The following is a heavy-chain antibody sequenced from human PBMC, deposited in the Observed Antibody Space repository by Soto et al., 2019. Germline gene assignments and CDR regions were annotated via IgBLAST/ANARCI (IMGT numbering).Heavy chain of an antibody. Sequence: ASVKVSCKASGYTFTSYGLHWVRQAPGQSLEWMGWINVGNGNTEYSQKFQDRVTITRDTSATTAYMEMRTLRSEDTAMYFCAREPLCGRKCYEKWFDPWGQGTLVTVSS. CDR2: INVGNGNT. CDR1: GYTFTSYG. J-gene: IGHJ5*02. D-gene: IGHD2-15*01. V-gene: IGHV1-3*01. CDR3: AREPLCGRKCYEKWFDP.